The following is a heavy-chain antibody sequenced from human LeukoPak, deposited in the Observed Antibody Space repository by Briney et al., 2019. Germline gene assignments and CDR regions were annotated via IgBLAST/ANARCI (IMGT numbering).Heavy chain of an antibody. CDR2: FDPEDGET. Sequence: VASVKVSCKVSGYTLTELSMHSVRQAPGKGLEWMGGFDPEDGETIYAQKFQGRVTMTEDTSTDTAYMELSSLRSEDTAVYYCATDAGGSSWPRFDYWGQGTLVTVSS. D-gene: IGHD6-13*01. CDR1: GYTLTELS. V-gene: IGHV1-24*01. CDR3: ATDAGGSSWPRFDY. J-gene: IGHJ4*02.